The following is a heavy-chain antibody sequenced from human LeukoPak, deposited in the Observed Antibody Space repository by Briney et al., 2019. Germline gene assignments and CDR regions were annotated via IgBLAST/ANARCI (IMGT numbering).Heavy chain of an antibody. J-gene: IGHJ5*02. CDR1: GGSISSYY. V-gene: IGHV4-59*12. D-gene: IGHD3-22*01. Sequence: PSETLSLTCTVSGGSISSYYWSWIRQPPGKGLEWIGYIYYSGSTNYNPSLKSRVTISVDTSKNQFSLKLSSVTAADTAVYYCARERSSGYYKFDPWGQGTLVTVSS. CDR2: IYYSGST. CDR3: ARERSSGYYKFDP.